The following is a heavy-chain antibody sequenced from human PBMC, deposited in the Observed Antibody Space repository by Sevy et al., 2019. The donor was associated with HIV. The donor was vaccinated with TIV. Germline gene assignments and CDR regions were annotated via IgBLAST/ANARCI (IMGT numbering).Heavy chain of an antibody. D-gene: IGHD5-12*01. V-gene: IGHV3-20*04. CDR1: GFTFENYG. Sequence: GGFLRLSCAVSGFTFENYGMSWVRQAPGKGLEWVTGINWNGGTKNYVDSVKGRFTISRDNAKNSLNLQMDSLRVEDTAVYYCARNTGFAYGDNWFDPWGQGTLVTVSS. J-gene: IGHJ5*02. CDR3: ARNTGFAYGDNWFDP. CDR2: INWNGGTK.